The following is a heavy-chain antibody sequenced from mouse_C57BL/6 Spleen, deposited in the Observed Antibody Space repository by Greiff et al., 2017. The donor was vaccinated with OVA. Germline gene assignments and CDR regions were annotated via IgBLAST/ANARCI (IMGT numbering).Heavy chain of an antibody. CDR3: TREGFITTVVATFDWYFDV. J-gene: IGHJ1*03. CDR1: GFTFSSYA. Sequence: EVKLVESGEGLVKPGGSLKLSCAASGFTFSSYAMSWVRQTPEKRLEWVAYISSGGDYIYYADTVKGRFTISRDNARNTLYLQMSSLKSEDTAMYYCTREGFITTVVATFDWYFDVWGTGTTVTVSS. D-gene: IGHD1-1*01. CDR2: ISSGGDYI. V-gene: IGHV5-9-1*02.